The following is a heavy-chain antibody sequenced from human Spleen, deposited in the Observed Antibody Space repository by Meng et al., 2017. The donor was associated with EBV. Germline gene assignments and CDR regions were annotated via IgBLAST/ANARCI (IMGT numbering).Heavy chain of an antibody. CDR1: GFSLSTRGVG. J-gene: IGHJ4*02. V-gene: IGHV2-5*02. CDR2: IYWDDDT. D-gene: IGHD6-6*01. Sequence: TLKDSVPTPVKPTQTLTLTCTFSGFSLSTRGVGVGWIRQPPGKALEWLALIYWDDDTRYSPSLKSRLTITKDTSKNQVVLTMTNMDPVDTATYYCAHIIVARPFDSWGQGTLVTVSS. CDR3: AHIIVARPFDS.